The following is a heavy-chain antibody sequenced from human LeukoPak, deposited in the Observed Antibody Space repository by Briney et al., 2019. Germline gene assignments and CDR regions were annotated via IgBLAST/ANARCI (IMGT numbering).Heavy chain of an antibody. CDR1: GYTFTGYY. Sequence: ASVKVSCKASGYTFTGYYMHWVRQAPGQGLEWMGWINPNSGGTNYAQRFQGRVTMTRDTSISTAYMELSRLRSDDTAVYYCASRGRYFDWSRPQPYYFDYWGQGTLVTVSS. D-gene: IGHD3-9*01. J-gene: IGHJ4*02. CDR2: INPNSGGT. V-gene: IGHV1-2*02. CDR3: ASRGRYFDWSRPQPYYFDY.